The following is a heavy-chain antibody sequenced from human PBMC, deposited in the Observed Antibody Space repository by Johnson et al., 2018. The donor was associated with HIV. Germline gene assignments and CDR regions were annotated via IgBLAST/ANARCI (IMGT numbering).Heavy chain of an antibody. CDR1: GFTFANYA. CDR3: ARDHVIGPSFDAFDI. D-gene: IGHD3-22*01. J-gene: IGHJ3*02. CDR2: ISGSGENT. V-gene: IGHV3-23*04. Sequence: VQLVESGGGLIQPGGSLRLSCAVSGFTFANYAMSWVRQAPGKGLEWVAGISGSGENTHYADSVKGRFTISRDNAKNSLYLQMHSLRAEDTAVYYCARDHVIGPSFDAFDIWGQGTMDTVS.